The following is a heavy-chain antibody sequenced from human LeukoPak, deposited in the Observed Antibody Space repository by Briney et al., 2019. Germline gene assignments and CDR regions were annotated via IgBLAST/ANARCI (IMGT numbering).Heavy chain of an antibody. CDR2: FYNSGRS. J-gene: IGHJ4*02. Sequence: PSETLSLTCTVSDDSISDYYRGWIRQPPGKGLEWIGYFYNSGRSTYNPSLKSRVTISADTSKNHFSLKLNSVTTADTTVYYCTRGAGWLIDYWGQGILVTVSS. V-gene: IGHV4-59*01. D-gene: IGHD3-16*01. CDR1: DDSISDYY. CDR3: TRGAGWLIDY.